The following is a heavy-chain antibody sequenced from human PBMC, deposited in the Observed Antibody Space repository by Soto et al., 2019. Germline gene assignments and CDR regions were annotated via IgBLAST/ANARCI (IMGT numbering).Heavy chain of an antibody. CDR3: ARDGPREYYDILTGHYYGMDV. CDR2: ISAYNGNT. CDR1: GYTFTSYG. D-gene: IGHD3-9*01. Sequence: VASVKVSCKASGYTFTSYGISWVRQAPGQGLEWMGWISAYNGNTNYAQKLQGRVTMTTDTSTSTAYMGLRSLSSDDTAVYYCARDGPREYYDILTGHYYGMDVWGQGTTVTVSS. J-gene: IGHJ6*02. V-gene: IGHV1-18*04.